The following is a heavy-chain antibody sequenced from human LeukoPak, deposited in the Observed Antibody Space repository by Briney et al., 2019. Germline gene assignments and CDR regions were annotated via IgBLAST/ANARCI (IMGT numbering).Heavy chain of an antibody. D-gene: IGHD5-18*01. Sequence: SETLSLTCTVSGASISSYYWSWIRQSPGKGLEWIGNIYYSGSTNYNPSLKSRDTISVATSKNQFSLKLSSVTAADTAVYYCARGRDTAIPFMFDFWGQGTLVTVSS. CDR3: ARGRDTAIPFMFDF. CDR1: GASISSYY. V-gene: IGHV4-59*01. J-gene: IGHJ4*02. CDR2: IYYSGST.